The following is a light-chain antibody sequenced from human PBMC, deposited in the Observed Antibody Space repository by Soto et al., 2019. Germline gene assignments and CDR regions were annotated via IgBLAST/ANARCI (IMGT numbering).Light chain of an antibody. V-gene: IGKV1-5*03. Sequence: DIQMPQSPSTLSASVGDTVTITCRASQSISSRLAWYQQTPGKPPNLLIYKASTLESGVPSRFSDSGSGAEFALTISSLQPEDFATYYCKQYSGYPYTFGRGTMLVIK. CDR3: KQYSGYPYT. CDR1: QSISSR. J-gene: IGKJ2*01. CDR2: KAS.